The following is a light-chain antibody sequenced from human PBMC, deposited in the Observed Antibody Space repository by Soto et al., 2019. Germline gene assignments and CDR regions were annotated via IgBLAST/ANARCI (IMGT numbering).Light chain of an antibody. J-gene: IGKJ4*01. CDR2: KAS. CDR3: LQYNVYPLS. CDR1: QNINRW. Sequence: DIQMTQSPSTLSASVGDRVTITCRARQNINRWLAWYQQRPGKAPNLLIHKASTLEVGVPSRFSGSASGTEFTLTISSLQPDDFAVYFCLQYNVYPLSFGGGTKAEIK. V-gene: IGKV1-5*03.